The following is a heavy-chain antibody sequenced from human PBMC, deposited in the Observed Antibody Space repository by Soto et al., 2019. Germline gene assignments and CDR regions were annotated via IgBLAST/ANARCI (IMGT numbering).Heavy chain of an antibody. D-gene: IGHD6-19*01. CDR1: GGSISSNY. CDR2: FYYSGST. Sequence: SETLSLTCTVSGGSISSNYWGWIRQPPGKGLEWIGPFYYSGSTNYNPSLKSRVIIPVDTSKNQFSLKLNSVTAADTAVYYCARRGDAGWYEPHYFDSWGQGALVTVST. J-gene: IGHJ4*02. CDR3: ARRGDAGWYEPHYFDS. V-gene: IGHV4-59*08.